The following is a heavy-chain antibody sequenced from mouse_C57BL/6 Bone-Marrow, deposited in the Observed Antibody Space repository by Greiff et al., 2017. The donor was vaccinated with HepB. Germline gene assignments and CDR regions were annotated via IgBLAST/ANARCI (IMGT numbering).Heavy chain of an antibody. CDR3: AKIYYGYDAWFAY. CDR2: IYPGSGST. V-gene: IGHV1-55*01. J-gene: IGHJ3*01. D-gene: IGHD2-2*01. Sequence: VKLQQPGAELVKPGASVKMSCKASGYTFTSYWITWVKQRPGQGLEWIGDIYPGSGSTNYNEKFKSKATLTVDTSSSTAYMQLSSLTSEDSAVYYCAKIYYGYDAWFAYWGQGTLVTVSA. CDR1: GYTFTSYW.